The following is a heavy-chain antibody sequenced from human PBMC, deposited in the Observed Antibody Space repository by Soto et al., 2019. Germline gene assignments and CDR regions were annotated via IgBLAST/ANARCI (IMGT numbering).Heavy chain of an antibody. Sequence: SRILKPPGKGLEWIGYIYYSGSTNYNPSLKSRVTISVDTSKNQFSLKLSSVTAADTAVYYCARDPGWHAHQFDYWGQGTLVTVPQ. D-gene: IGHD6-19*01. CDR3: ARDPGWHAHQFDY. V-gene: IGHV4-59*01. J-gene: IGHJ4*02. CDR2: IYYSGST.